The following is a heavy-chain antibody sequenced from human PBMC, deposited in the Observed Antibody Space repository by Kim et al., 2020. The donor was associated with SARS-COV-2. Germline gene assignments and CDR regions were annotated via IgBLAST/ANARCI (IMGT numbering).Heavy chain of an antibody. V-gene: IGHV3-21*01. CDR2: ISSSSSYI. Sequence: GGSLRLSCAASGFTFSSYSMNWVRQAPGKGLEWVSSISSSSSYIYYADSVKGRFTISRDNAKNSLYLQMNSLRAEDTAVYYCARDKCYSSSCYGPYYYGMDVWGQGTTVTVSS. CDR1: GFTFSSYS. CDR3: ARDKCYSSSCYGPYYYGMDV. D-gene: IGHD6-13*01. J-gene: IGHJ6*02.